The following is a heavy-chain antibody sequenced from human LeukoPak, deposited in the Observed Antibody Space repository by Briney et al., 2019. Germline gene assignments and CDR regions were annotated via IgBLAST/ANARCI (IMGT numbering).Heavy chain of an antibody. Sequence: SETLSLTCTVSGGSISSYCWSWIRQPPGKGLEWIGYIYYSGSTNYNPSLKSRVTISADTSKNQFSLKLSSVTVADTAVYYCARGYGGYFDYWGQGTLVTVSS. CDR3: ARGYGGYFDY. V-gene: IGHV4-59*01. J-gene: IGHJ4*02. CDR2: IYYSGST. D-gene: IGHD4-23*01. CDR1: GGSISSYC.